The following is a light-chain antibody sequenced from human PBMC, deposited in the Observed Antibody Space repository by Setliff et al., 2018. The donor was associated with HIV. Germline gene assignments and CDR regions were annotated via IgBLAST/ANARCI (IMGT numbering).Light chain of an antibody. J-gene: IGLJ2*01. CDR2: DVT. V-gene: IGLV2-11*01. Sequence: QSVLTQPRSVSGSPGQSVTISCTGTSSDIGGYNYVSWYQQHPGKAPKLMIYDVTKRPSGVPDCFSGSKSGNTASLTISGLQADDEADYYCCSYAGSYTLVFGGGTKVTVL. CDR1: SSDIGGYNY. CDR3: CSYAGSYTLV.